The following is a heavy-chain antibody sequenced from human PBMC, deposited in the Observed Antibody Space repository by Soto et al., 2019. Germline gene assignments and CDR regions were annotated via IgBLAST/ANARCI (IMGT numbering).Heavy chain of an antibody. CDR1: GYTFTSYG. CDR2: ISAYNGNT. V-gene: IGHV1-18*04. CDR3: ARDTRARITMVRGVIIDYYYYYGMDV. D-gene: IGHD3-10*01. J-gene: IGHJ6*02. Sequence: ASVKVSCKASGYTFTSYGISWVRQAPGQGLEWMGWISAYNGNTNYAQKLQGRVTMTTGTSTSTAYMELRSLRSDDTAVYYCARDTRARITMVRGVIIDYYYYYGMDVWGQGTTVTVSS.